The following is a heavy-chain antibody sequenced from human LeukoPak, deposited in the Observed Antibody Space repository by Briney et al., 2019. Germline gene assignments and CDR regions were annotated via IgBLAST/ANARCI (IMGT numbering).Heavy chain of an antibody. Sequence: GSLRLSCAASGFTFSSYGMHWVRQAPGKGLEWVAVISYDGSYKYYADSVKGRFTISRDNSKNTLYLQMNSLRAEDTAVYYCAKVGDYGDYALDYWGQGTLVTVSS. J-gene: IGHJ4*02. CDR2: ISYDGSYK. CDR1: GFTFSSYG. CDR3: AKVGDYGDYALDY. D-gene: IGHD4-17*01. V-gene: IGHV3-30*18.